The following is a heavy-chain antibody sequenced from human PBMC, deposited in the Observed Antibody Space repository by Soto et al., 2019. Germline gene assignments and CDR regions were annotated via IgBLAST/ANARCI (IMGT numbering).Heavy chain of an antibody. CDR2: FYSGGST. V-gene: IGHV3-66*01. CDR1: GLTVSKNY. D-gene: IGHD2-15*01. Sequence: GGSLRLSCAASGLTVSKNYMNWVRQAPGKGPEWVSVFYSGGSTFYAESVKGRFTITRDTSKNTVDLQMNSLRAEDTAMYYCARGIVTPATWDYFDYWGQGT. CDR3: ARGIVTPATWDYFDY. J-gene: IGHJ4*02.